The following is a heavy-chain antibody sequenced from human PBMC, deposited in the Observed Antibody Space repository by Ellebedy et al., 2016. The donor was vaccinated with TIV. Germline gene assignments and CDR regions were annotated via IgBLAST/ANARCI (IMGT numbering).Heavy chain of an antibody. Sequence: PGGSLRLSCAASGFTFSDHHMDWVRQAPGKGLEWVGFIRGKTYGGTTEYAGSVKGRFSISRDDSKNSVYLHMNSLKTEDTAVYYGARGNWYCDLWGRGTLVTVSA. CDR3: ARGNWYCDL. CDR2: IRGKTYGGTT. J-gene: IGHJ2*01. V-gene: IGHV3-72*01. CDR1: GFTFSDHH.